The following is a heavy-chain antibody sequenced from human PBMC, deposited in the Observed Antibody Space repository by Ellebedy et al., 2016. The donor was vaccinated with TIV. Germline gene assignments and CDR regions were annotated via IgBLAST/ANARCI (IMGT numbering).Heavy chain of an antibody. D-gene: IGHD3-10*02. CDR3: ARASFYDVDLSGWYFDL. V-gene: IGHV3-66*01. CDR1: KFTVSYNY. CDR2: IYTDDST. Sequence: GGSLRLSCAASKFTVSYNYMNWVRQAPGKGPEWVSGIYTDDSTDYADSVKGRFTISRDNSKNTLYLQMNSRRTEDTAVYYCARASFYDVDLSGWYFDLWGRGTLITVSS. J-gene: IGHJ2*01.